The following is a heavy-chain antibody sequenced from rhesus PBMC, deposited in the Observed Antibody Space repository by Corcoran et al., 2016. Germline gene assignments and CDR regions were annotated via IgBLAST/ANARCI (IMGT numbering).Heavy chain of an antibody. J-gene: IGHJ5-1*01. CDR2: ISVSGGST. Sequence: QVQLQESGPGLVKSSETLSLTCAVSGYSISRHYWSWIRQSPGKGLEWIGFISVSGGSTYYSSLKSRVTISTDTSNNQFSLKLSYVTAADTAVYFCARGSDFSGNRFDVWGPGVLVTVSS. V-gene: IGHV4-160*01. D-gene: IGHD2-21*01. CDR3: ARGSDFSGNRFDV. CDR1: GYSISRHY.